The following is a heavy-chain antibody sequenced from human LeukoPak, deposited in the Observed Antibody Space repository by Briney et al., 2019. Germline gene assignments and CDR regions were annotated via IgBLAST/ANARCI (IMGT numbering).Heavy chain of an antibody. V-gene: IGHV3-30*18. CDR2: ISYDGSDK. Sequence: PGRSLRLSCAASGFTFSSYGMHWVRQAPGKGLEWVAFISYDGSDKYYADSVKGRFTISRDNSKNTLYLQMYSLRVEDTAVYYCAKVPGMTTVTNFDYWGQGTLVTVSS. CDR1: GFTFSSYG. CDR3: AKVPGMTTVTNFDY. D-gene: IGHD4-17*01. J-gene: IGHJ4*02.